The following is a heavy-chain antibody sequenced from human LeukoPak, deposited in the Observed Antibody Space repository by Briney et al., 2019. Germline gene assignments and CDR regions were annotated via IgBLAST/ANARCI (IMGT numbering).Heavy chain of an antibody. J-gene: IGHJ4*02. CDR2: ISYDGSNK. CDR1: GFTFSSYA. D-gene: IGHD6-13*01. CDR3: ARDPAAAGIVDY. V-gene: IGHV3-30*04. Sequence: GGSLRLSCAASGFTFSSYAMHWVRQAPGKGLEWVAVISYDGSNKHYADSVKRRFTISRDNSKNTLYLQMNSLRAEDTAVYYCARDPAAAGIVDYWGQGTLVTVSS.